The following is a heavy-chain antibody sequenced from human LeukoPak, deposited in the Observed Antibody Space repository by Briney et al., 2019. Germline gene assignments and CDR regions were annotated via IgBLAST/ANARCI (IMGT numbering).Heavy chain of an antibody. Sequence: SETLSLTCTVSGYSISSGYYWGWIRQPPGKGLEWIGSIYYSGSTYYNPSLKSRVTISVDTSKNQFSLKLSSVTAADTAVYYCARDRRAVAGPAFDYWGQGTLVTVSS. CDR2: IYYSGST. V-gene: IGHV4-38-2*02. J-gene: IGHJ4*02. CDR1: GYSISSGYY. D-gene: IGHD6-19*01. CDR3: ARDRRAVAGPAFDY.